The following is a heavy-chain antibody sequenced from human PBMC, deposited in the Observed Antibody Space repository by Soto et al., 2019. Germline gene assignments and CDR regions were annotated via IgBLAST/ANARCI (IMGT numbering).Heavy chain of an antibody. V-gene: IGHV3-48*02. J-gene: IGHJ6*02. D-gene: IGHD3-3*01. CDR3: YYDFWSGGYYYGMDV. CDR1: GFTFSSYS. CDR2: ISSSSSTI. Sequence: VGSLRLSCAASGFTFSSYSMNWVRQAPGKGLEWVSYISSSSSTIYYADSVKGRFTISRDNAKNSLYLQMNSLRDEDTAVYYCYYDFWSGGYYYGMDVWGQGTTVTVSS.